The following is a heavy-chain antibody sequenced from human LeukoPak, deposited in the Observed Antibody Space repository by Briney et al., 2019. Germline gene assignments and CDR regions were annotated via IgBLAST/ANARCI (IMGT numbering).Heavy chain of an antibody. J-gene: IGHJ3*02. CDR1: ADSFSSHY. CDR2: ISYIGST. V-gene: IGHV4-59*11. D-gene: IGHD4-17*01. Sequence: SETLSLTCAVSADSFSSHYWTRIRQPPGKGLEWIGYISYIGSTNYNPSLKSRVTISIDTSKNQFSLKLSSVTAADTAVYYCARDLVTVTKGFDIWGQGTMVSVSS. CDR3: ARDLVTVTKGFDI.